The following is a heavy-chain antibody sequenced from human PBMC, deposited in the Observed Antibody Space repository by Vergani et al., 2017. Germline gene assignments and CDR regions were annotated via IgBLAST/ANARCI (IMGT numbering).Heavy chain of an antibody. CDR3: ARVIRHCSTTSCYGAVDT. CDR1: GFTFSSYS. V-gene: IGHV3-21*01. Sequence: EVHLVESGGGLVKPGGSLRLSCAASGFTFSSYSMNWVRQAPGKVLEWVSSIRSDNTYIYYADSVKGRFTISRDNAKNSLYLQMNSLRAEDTAVYYCARVIRHCSTTSCYGAVDTWGQGTLVTVSS. D-gene: IGHD2-2*01. CDR2: IRSDNTYI. J-gene: IGHJ5*02.